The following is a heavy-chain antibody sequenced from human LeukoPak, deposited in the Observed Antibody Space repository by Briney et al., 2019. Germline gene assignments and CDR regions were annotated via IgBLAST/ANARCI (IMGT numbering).Heavy chain of an antibody. Sequence: GGSLRLSCAASGFTFSTYGMSWVRQAPGRGLEWVSSISGSATTTDYADSVKGRFSISRDNSKNTLYLQMNSLRAEDTAVYYCAKTPPSGSGSYYWYFDYSGQGTLVPVSS. CDR2: ISGSATTT. CDR1: GFTFSTYG. J-gene: IGHJ4*02. CDR3: AKTPPSGSGSYYWYFDY. D-gene: IGHD3-10*01. V-gene: IGHV3-23*01.